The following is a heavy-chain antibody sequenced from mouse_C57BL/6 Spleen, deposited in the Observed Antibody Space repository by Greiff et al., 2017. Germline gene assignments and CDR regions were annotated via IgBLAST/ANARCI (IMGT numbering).Heavy chain of an antibody. CDR3: AREGYGNYVKAMDY. J-gene: IGHJ4*01. V-gene: IGHV5-4*01. CDR2: ISDGGSYT. CDR1: GFTFSSYA. Sequence: EVHLVESGGGLVKPGGSLKLSCAASGFTFSSYAMSWVRQTPEKRLEWVATISDGGSYTYYPDNVKGRFTISRDNAKNNLYLQMSHLKSEDTAMYYCAREGYGNYVKAMDYWGQGTSVTVSS. D-gene: IGHD2-10*02.